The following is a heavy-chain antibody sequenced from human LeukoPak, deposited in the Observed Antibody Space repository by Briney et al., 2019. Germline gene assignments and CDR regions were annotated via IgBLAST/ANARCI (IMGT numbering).Heavy chain of an antibody. V-gene: IGHV1-69*04. CDR3: ARDAGYSGDPWDY. D-gene: IGHD5-12*01. CDR1: GGTFSSYA. Sequence: GASVKVSCKASGGTFSSYAISWVRQAPGQGLEWMGRIIPILGIANYAQKFQGRVTITADKSTSTAYMGLSSLRSEDTAVYYCARDAGYSGDPWDYWGQGTLVTVSS. CDR2: IIPILGIA. J-gene: IGHJ4*02.